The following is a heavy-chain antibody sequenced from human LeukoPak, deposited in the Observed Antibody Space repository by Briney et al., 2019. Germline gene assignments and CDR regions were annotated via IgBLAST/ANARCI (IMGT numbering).Heavy chain of an antibody. D-gene: IGHD6-19*01. V-gene: IGHV4-34*01. CDR3: ARLAVAGSFYYYYYMDV. J-gene: IGHJ6*03. CDR2: IKHSGST. Sequence: SETLSLTCAVYGGSFSGYYWSWIRQPPGKGLEWIWEIKHSGSTNYNPSLKSRVTISVDTSKNQFSLKLSSVTAADTAVYYCARLAVAGSFYYYYYMDVWGKGTTVTISS. CDR1: GGSFSGYY.